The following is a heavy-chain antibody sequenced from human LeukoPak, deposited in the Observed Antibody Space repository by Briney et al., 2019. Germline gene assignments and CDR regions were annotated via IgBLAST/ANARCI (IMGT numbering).Heavy chain of an antibody. Sequence: GGSLRLSCVVSGFTFSNYWMSWVRQAPGKGLEWVANTKQDGSEKYYADSVKGRFTISRDNAKNSLFLQMNSLKVEDTAVYYCARDSLERPQGSSWFDPWGQGTLATVSS. D-gene: IGHD1-1*01. CDR2: TKQDGSEK. J-gene: IGHJ5*02. CDR3: ARDSLERPQGSSWFDP. V-gene: IGHV3-7*03. CDR1: GFTFSNYW.